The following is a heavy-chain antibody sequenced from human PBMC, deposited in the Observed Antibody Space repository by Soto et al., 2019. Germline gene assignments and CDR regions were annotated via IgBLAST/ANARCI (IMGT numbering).Heavy chain of an antibody. CDR2: INAGNGNT. V-gene: IGHV1-3*01. CDR1: GYTFTNYG. J-gene: IGHJ6*02. CDR3: ARDPSYYGMDV. Sequence: ASVKVSCKASGYTFTNYGISWVRQAPGQRLEWLGWINAGNGNTKYSQKIQGRVTITRDTSASTAYMELSSLRSEDTAVYYCARDPSYYGMDVWGQGTTVTSP.